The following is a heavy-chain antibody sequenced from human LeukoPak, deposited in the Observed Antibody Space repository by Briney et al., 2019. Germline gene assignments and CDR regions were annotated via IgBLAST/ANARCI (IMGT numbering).Heavy chain of an antibody. CDR1: GGSIRSYY. CDR3: ARDGYSYGYRGYYYYYMDV. J-gene: IGHJ6*03. V-gene: IGHV4-4*07. D-gene: IGHD5-18*01. CDR2: IYISGST. Sequence: SETLSLTCTVSGGSIRSYYWSWIRQPAGKGLEWIGRIYISGSTNYNPSLKSRVTMSVDTSKNQFSLKLSSVTAADTAVYYCARDGYSYGYRGYYYYYMDVWGKGTTVTISS.